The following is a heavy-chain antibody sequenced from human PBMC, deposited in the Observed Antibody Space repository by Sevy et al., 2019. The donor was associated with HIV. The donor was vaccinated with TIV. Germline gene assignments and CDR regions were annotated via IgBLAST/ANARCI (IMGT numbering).Heavy chain of an antibody. CDR3: AKGYCSGGSCPRDYYYYGMDV. CDR1: EIAFSNYA. D-gene: IGHD2-15*01. V-gene: IGHV3-23*01. CDR2: ISASGRYT. J-gene: IGHJ6*02. Sequence: GGSLRLSCAASEIAFSNYAMSWVRQAPGKGLEWVSAISASGRYTYYADSVEGRFTNSRDNSRNTVYVQMTSLRAEDTAVYYCAKGYCSGGSCPRDYYYYGMDVWGQGTTVTVSS.